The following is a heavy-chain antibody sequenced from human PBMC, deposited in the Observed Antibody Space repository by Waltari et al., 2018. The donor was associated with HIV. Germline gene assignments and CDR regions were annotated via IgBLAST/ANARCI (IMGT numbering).Heavy chain of an antibody. CDR2: INYDGGDK. CDR3: AREPF. Sequence: EVHLVESGGGLVQPGGSLSLSWLGHGFTFSNYRLSWVRQAPGKGPEWVASINYDGGDKYYVDSVKGRFTISRENGKNSLYLQMSSLRVEDTAVYYCAREPFWGQGILVTVSS. CDR1: GFTFSNYR. J-gene: IGHJ4*02. V-gene: IGHV3-7*01.